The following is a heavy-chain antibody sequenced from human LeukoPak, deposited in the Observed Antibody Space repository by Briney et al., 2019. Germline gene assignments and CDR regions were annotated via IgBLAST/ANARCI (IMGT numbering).Heavy chain of an antibody. CDR2: IYYSGST. V-gene: IGHV4-59*07. J-gene: IGHJ4*02. CDR1: GGSISSYY. Sequence: PSDTLSLTCTVSGGSISSYYWSWIRQPPGKGLEWIGYIYYSGSTGYNPSLKSRVTMSVDTSKNQFSLKLSSVTAADTAVYYCARATNSGWYNDYWGQGTLVTVSS. D-gene: IGHD6-19*01. CDR3: ARATNSGWYNDY.